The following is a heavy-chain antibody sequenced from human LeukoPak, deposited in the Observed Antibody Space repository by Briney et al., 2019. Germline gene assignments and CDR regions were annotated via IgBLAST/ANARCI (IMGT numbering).Heavy chain of an antibody. CDR2: INTNTGNP. V-gene: IGHV7-4-1*02. Sequence: ASVKVSCKASGYTFTSYAMNWVRQAPGQGLEWMGWINTNTGNPTYAQGFTGRFVFSLDTSVSTAYLQISSLKADDTAVYYCARALYCSSTSCYYYYYYYMDVWGKGTTVTVSS. CDR1: GYTFTSYA. CDR3: ARALYCSSTSCYYYYYYYMDV. J-gene: IGHJ6*03. D-gene: IGHD2-2*01.